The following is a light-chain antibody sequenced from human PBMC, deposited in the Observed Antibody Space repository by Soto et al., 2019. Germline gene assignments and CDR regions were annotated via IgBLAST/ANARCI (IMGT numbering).Light chain of an antibody. CDR2: EVT. V-gene: IGLV2-14*01. Sequence: QSVLTQPASVSGSPGQSITISCTGTSSDIGGSSYVSWYQQHPGKAPKLIIYEVTNRPSGVSDRFSGSKSDNTASLIISGLQAEDEAHYYCSSYRITPVVLGSGTKVT. CDR3: SSYRITPVV. CDR1: SSDIGGSSY. J-gene: IGLJ1*01.